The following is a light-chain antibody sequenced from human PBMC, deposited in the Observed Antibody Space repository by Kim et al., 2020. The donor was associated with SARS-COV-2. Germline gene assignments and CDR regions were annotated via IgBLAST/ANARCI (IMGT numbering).Light chain of an antibody. Sequence: LTQPRSVSGSLGHSVTISCTGTSRDVGDYDFVSWYHQLPGEAPKLLISDVNKRPSGVPDRFSGSKSGSTASLTIAGLQPDDEGDYYCCSYAGTYTWIFGGGTQLTVL. CDR3: CSYAGTYTWI. V-gene: IGLV2-11*01. J-gene: IGLJ2*01. CDR2: DVN. CDR1: SRDVGDYDF.